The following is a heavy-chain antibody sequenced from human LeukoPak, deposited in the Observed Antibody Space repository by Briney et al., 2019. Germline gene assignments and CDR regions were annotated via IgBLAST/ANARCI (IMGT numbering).Heavy chain of an antibody. J-gene: IGHJ4*02. CDR2: IYHNGST. D-gene: IGHD2/OR15-2a*01. CDR3: ARGNIVDY. Sequence: SETLSLTCTVSDYSISSGYYWGWIRQPPGKGLEWIGSIYHNGSTYYNPSLKSRVTISIDTFNSQFSLQLRSVTAADTAVYYCARGNIVDYWGQGTLVTVSS. CDR1: DYSISSGYY. V-gene: IGHV4-38-2*02.